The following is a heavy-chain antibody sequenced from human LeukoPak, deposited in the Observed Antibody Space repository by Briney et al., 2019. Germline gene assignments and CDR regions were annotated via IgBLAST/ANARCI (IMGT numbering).Heavy chain of an antibody. Sequence: ASVKVSCKASGYTFINYGIGWVRQAAGQGREGMGWISPYNGKTKYAQNLQGRVTMTTDTSTSTAYMDLRSLTFDDTAVYYCARLPTIVAPAWTHQPFDPWGQGTLVIVSS. J-gene: IGHJ5*02. D-gene: IGHD2-2*01. V-gene: IGHV1-18*01. CDR1: GYTFINYG. CDR3: ARLPTIVAPAWTHQPFDP. CDR2: ISPYNGKT.